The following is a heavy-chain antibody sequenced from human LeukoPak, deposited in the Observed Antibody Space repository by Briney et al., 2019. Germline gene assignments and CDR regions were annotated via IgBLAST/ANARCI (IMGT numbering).Heavy chain of an antibody. CDR3: ARSGSSSWSYYYYYMDV. J-gene: IGHJ6*03. V-gene: IGHV4-61*02. Sequence: PSETLSLTCTVSGGSISSGSYYWRWIRQPTGKGLEWIGRIYTSGSTNYNPSLKSRVTISVDTSKNQFSLKLSSVTAADTAVYYCARSGSSSWSYYYYYMDVWGKGTTITVSS. CDR1: GGSISSGSYY. D-gene: IGHD6-13*01. CDR2: IYTSGST.